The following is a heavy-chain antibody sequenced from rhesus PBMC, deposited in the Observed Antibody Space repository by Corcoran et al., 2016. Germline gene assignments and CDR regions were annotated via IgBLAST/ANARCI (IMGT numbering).Heavy chain of an antibody. D-gene: IGHD2-21*01. J-gene: IGHJ4*01. Sequence: EGQLVESGGGLAKPGGSLRLSCAASGFTFSDYYRHWVRQDSGTALEWVSRISNCVGSPWYAESVKGKFTISRENVKNSLYLQMDSLRAEDTALYYCAGAVCTGSGCYGDHWGQGVLVTVSS. CDR2: ISNCVGSP. V-gene: IGHV3-59*01. CDR3: AGAVCTGSGCYGDH. CDR1: GFTFSDYY.